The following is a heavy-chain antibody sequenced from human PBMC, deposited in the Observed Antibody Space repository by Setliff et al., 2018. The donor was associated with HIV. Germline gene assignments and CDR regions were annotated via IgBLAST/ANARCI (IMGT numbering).Heavy chain of an antibody. D-gene: IGHD1-26*01. Sequence: PGESLKISCAASGFTFSSYAMSWVRQAPGKGLEWVSVISGSGGSTYYADSVKGRFTISRDNSKNTLYLQMNSLRAEDTAVYYCAKDGVGATFYYYYYYMDVWGKGTTVTVSS. J-gene: IGHJ6*03. CDR3: AKDGVGATFYYYYYYMDV. CDR2: ISGSGGST. V-gene: IGHV3-23*01. CDR1: GFTFSSYA.